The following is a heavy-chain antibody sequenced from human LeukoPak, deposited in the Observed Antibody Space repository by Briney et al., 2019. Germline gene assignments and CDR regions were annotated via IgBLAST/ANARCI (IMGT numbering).Heavy chain of an antibody. CDR1: GYTFTKYA. CDR3: ARGPPSALLYCRGGSCYSGLFDP. CDR2: INAGNGDT. D-gene: IGHD2-15*01. Sequence: ASVKVSCKASGYTFTKYAMHWVRQAPGQRLEWMGWINAGNGDTKYSQKFQGRVSITRDTSASTAYMELSSLRSEDTAVYYCARGPPSALLYCRGGSCYSGLFDPWGQGILVTVSS. J-gene: IGHJ5*02. V-gene: IGHV1-3*01.